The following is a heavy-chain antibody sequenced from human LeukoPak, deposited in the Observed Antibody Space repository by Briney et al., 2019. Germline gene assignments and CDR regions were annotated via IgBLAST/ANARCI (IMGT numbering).Heavy chain of an antibody. J-gene: IGHJ5*02. Sequence: GRSLRLSCAASGFTFSSYAMHWVRQAPGEGLEWVAVISYDGSNKYYADSVKGRFTISRDNSKTTLYLQMNSLRAEDTAVYYCARDHIPVTMVRGVILESNWFDPWGQGTLVTVSS. CDR3: ARDHIPVTMVRGVILESNWFDP. CDR2: ISYDGSNK. D-gene: IGHD3-10*01. CDR1: GFTFSSYA. V-gene: IGHV3-30*04.